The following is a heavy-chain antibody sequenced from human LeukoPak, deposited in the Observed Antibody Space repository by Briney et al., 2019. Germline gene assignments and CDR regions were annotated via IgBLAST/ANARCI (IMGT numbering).Heavy chain of an antibody. Sequence: GGSLRLSCAASGFTFSSYAMSWVRQAPGKGLEWVSIIYSGAYTYYTDSVKGRFTISRDNSRNTLNLQMTSLRAEDTAVYYCASCETLSGYFDIWGCGTLVTVSS. CDR1: GFTFSSYA. D-gene: IGHD2/OR15-2a*01. V-gene: IGHV3-66*01. CDR3: ASCETLSGYFDI. J-gene: IGHJ2*01. CDR2: IYSGAYT.